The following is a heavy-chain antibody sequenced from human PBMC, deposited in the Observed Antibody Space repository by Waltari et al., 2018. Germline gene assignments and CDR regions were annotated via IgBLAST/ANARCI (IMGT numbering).Heavy chain of an antibody. CDR3: ARGIGRDYYYMDV. CDR2: ISSSSSYI. V-gene: IGHV3-21*01. D-gene: IGHD2-21*01. J-gene: IGHJ6*03. CDR1: GFTFSSYS. Sequence: EVQLVESGGGLVKPGGSLRLSCAASGFTFSSYSMTWVRQAPGKGLEWVSSISSSSSYIYYADSVKGRFTISRDNAKNSLYLQMNSLRAEDTAVYYCARGIGRDYYYMDVWGKGTTVTISS.